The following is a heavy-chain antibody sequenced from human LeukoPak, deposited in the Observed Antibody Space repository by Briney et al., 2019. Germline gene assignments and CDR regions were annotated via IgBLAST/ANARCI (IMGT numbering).Heavy chain of an antibody. CDR3: ARLGYCSSTSCHRAFDY. J-gene: IGHJ4*02. Sequence: GRSLRLSCAASGFTFSSYAMHWVRQAPGKGLEWVAVISYDGSNKYYADSVKGRFTISRDNSKNTPYLQMNSLRAEDTAVYYCARLGYCSSTSCHRAFDYWGQGTLVTVSS. D-gene: IGHD2-2*01. V-gene: IGHV3-30*04. CDR1: GFTFSSYA. CDR2: ISYDGSNK.